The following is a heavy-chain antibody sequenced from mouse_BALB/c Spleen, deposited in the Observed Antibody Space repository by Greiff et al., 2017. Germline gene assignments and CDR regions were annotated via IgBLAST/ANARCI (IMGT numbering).Heavy chain of an antibody. J-gene: IGHJ2*01. D-gene: IGHD1-1*01. V-gene: IGHV1-4*02. Sequence: VQLQESAAELARPGASVKMSCKASGYTFTSFTMHWVKQRPGQGLEWIGYINPSSGYTEYNQKFKDKTTLTADKSSSTAYMQLSSLTSEDSAVYYCARYYYGSSYVGYFDYWGQGTTLTVSS. CDR1: GYTFTSFT. CDR3: ARYYYGSSYVGYFDY. CDR2: INPSSGYT.